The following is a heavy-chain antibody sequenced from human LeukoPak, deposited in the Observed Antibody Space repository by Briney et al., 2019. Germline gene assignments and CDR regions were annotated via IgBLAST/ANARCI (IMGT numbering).Heavy chain of an antibody. CDR3: ARLTSGWYVIY. Sequence: SETLSLTCTVSGGSISNSGYYWGWIRQPPGKGLEWIGSIYYTGNTYYNPSLNSRVTISVDTSKNQFSLKLSSVTDADTAIYHCARLTSGWYVIYWGQGTLVTVSS. D-gene: IGHD6-19*01. CDR1: GGSISNSGYY. CDR2: IYYTGNT. J-gene: IGHJ4*02. V-gene: IGHV4-39*01.